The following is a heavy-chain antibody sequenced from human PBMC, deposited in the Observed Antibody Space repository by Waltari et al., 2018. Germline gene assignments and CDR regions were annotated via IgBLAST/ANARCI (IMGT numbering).Heavy chain of an antibody. J-gene: IGHJ4*02. CDR1: GFTFSNYW. D-gene: IGHD3-9*01. CDR3: ARFVRYDILTGSPAYHFDY. CDR2: IRQDGSEL. V-gene: IGHV3-7*01. Sequence: EVQLVESGGGLVQPGGSLRLSCAASGFTFSNYWMSWVRQAPGKGLEWVAKIRQDGSELHFVDSMKGRFTISRDNAEKSLYLQMNSLRAEDTAVYYCARFVRYDILTGSPAYHFDYWGQGALVTVSS.